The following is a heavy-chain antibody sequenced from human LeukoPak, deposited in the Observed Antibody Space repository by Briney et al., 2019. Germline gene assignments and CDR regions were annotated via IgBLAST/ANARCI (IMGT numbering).Heavy chain of an antibody. CDR1: GGTFSSYA. D-gene: IGHD5-12*01. CDR3: ARDDAEYSGYDLHYYGMDV. J-gene: IGHJ6*04. Sequence: GGSVRVSCKASGGTFSSYAISWVGQAPGQGLEWMGGIIPIFGTANYAQKFQGRVTITADKTTSTAYMELSSPRSEDTAVYYCARDDAEYSGYDLHYYGMDVWGKGTTVTVSS. V-gene: IGHV1-69*06. CDR2: IIPIFGTA.